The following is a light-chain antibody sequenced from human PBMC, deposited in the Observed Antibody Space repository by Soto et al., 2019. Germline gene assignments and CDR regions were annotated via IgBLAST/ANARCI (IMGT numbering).Light chain of an antibody. J-gene: IGKJ2*01. V-gene: IGKV3-15*01. CDR1: QSISRN. Sequence: ETVMTQSPATLSVSPGERATLSCRASQSISRNLAWYQQKPGQPPRLLIYGASTRATGIPDRFSGSGSGTDFTLTISGLQSEDFAVYYCHHYHDWSPYNFGQGTKLEIK. CDR3: HHYHDWSPYN. CDR2: GAS.